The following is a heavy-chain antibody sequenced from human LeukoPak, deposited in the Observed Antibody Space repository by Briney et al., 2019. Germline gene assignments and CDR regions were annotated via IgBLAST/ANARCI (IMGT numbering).Heavy chain of an antibody. J-gene: IGHJ4*02. CDR1: GYTLTELS. V-gene: IGHV1-24*01. Sequence: ASVKVSCKVSGYTLTELSMHWVRLAPGKGLEWMGSFDPEDGETVYAQKFQGRVTITADKSTSTAYMELSSLRSEDTAVYYCASQQLLSGSYQTPKFDYWGQGTLVTVSS. CDR3: ASQQLLSGSYQTPKFDY. D-gene: IGHD1-26*01. CDR2: FDPEDGET.